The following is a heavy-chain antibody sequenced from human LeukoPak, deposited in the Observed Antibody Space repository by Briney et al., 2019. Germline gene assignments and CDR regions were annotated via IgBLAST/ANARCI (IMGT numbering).Heavy chain of an antibody. CDR2: TYYRSQWYN. V-gene: IGHV6-1*01. CDR1: GDSVSSDNAV. J-gene: IGHJ4*02. Sequence: SQTLSLTCAISGDSVSSDNAVWNWIRQSPSRGLEWLGRTYYRSQWYNSYASSVKSRISINPDTSKNQFSLQLNSVTPEDTAVYYCARAENGYGHLFDSWGRGTLVTVSS. CDR3: ARAENGYGHLFDS. D-gene: IGHD4-17*01.